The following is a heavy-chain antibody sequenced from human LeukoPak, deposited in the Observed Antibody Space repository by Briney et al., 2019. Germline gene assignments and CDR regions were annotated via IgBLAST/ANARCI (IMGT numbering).Heavy chain of an antibody. CDR2: ISYDGSNK. CDR3: AKDVTTVTMGFDY. D-gene: IGHD4-17*01. CDR1: GFTVSSFD. J-gene: IGHJ4*02. Sequence: PGGSLRLSCAASGFTVSSFDIHCVRQAPGKGLEWVAVISYDGSNKYYADSVKGRFTISRDNSKNTLYLQMNSLRAEDTAVYYCAKDVTTVTMGFDYWGQGTLVTVSS. V-gene: IGHV3-30*18.